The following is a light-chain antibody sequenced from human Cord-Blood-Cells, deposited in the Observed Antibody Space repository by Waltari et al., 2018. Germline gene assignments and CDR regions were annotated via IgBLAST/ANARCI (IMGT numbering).Light chain of an antibody. CDR2: QDR. CDR3: QAWDSSTVV. Sequence: SYELNQPPSVSVSPGQAAGITCSGDNLGDKYACWYQQKPGQSPVLVIYQDRKRPSGVPERFSGSNSGNTATLTIGGCQAMDEADYYCQAWDSSTVVFGGGTKLTVL. J-gene: IGLJ2*01. V-gene: IGLV3-1*01. CDR1: NLGDKY.